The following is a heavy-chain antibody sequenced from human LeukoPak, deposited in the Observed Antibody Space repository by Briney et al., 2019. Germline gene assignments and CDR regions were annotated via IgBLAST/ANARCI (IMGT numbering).Heavy chain of an antibody. J-gene: IGHJ4*02. D-gene: IGHD6-19*01. Sequence: GGSLRLSCAASGFTFSNAWMSWVRQAPGKGLEWVGRIKSKTDGGTTDYAAPVKGRFTISRDDSKNTLYLQMNSLKTEDTAVYYCTTDPGYSSGWYSQEVDYWGQGTLVTVSS. CDR2: IKSKTDGGTT. V-gene: IGHV3-15*01. CDR3: TTDPGYSSGWYSQEVDY. CDR1: GFTFSNAW.